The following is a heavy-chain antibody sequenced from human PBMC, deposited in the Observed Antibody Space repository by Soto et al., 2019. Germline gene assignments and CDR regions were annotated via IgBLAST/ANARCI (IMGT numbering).Heavy chain of an antibody. J-gene: IGHJ6*02. CDR1: GFTFSSYA. V-gene: IGHV3-23*01. CDR3: AKDRTYYYDSSGYWPFYYYYGMDV. D-gene: IGHD3-22*01. Sequence: GGSLRLSCAASGFTFSSYAMSWVRQAPGKGLEWVSAISGSGGSTYYADSVKGRFTISRDSSKNTLYLQMNSLRAEDTAVYYCAKDRTYYYDSSGYWPFYYYYGMDVWGQGTTVTVSS. CDR2: ISGSGGST.